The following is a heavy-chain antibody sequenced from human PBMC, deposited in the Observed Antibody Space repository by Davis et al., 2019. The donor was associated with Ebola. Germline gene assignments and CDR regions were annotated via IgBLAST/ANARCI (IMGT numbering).Heavy chain of an antibody. Sequence: SVKVSCKASGGTFSSYTISWVRQAPGQGLEWMGRIIPILGIANYAQKFQGRVTITADKSTSTAYMELSSLRSEDTAVYYCARDSPEENGDYYFDYWGQGTLVTVSS. CDR2: IIPILGIA. CDR3: ARDSPEENGDYYFDY. D-gene: IGHD4-17*01. V-gene: IGHV1-69*04. J-gene: IGHJ4*02. CDR1: GGTFSSYT.